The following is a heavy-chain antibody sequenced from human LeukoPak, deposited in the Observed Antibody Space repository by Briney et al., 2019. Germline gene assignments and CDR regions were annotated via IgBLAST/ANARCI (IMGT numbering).Heavy chain of an antibody. Sequence: SETLSLNCSVSGGSISSSSHTWGWIRQSPGKGLQWIGSIYYSGATYHNPPLKSRVTMSLDMSKKHFSLKLTSVTAADTAVYYCVREEFAIFGVGPALGWGQGTLAIVSS. CDR2: IYYSGAT. D-gene: IGHD3-3*01. V-gene: IGHV4-39*07. CDR1: GGSISSSSHT. CDR3: VREEFAIFGVGPALG. J-gene: IGHJ4*02.